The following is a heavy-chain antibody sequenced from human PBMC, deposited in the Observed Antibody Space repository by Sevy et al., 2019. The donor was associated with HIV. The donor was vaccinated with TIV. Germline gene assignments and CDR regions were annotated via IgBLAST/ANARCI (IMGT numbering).Heavy chain of an antibody. CDR1: GFTFNNYN. J-gene: IGHJ6*02. D-gene: IGHD1-26*01. Sequence: GGSLRLSCAASGFTFNNYNMIWVRQAPGKGLEWVSFITSSGSTIYYTDSVKGLFTISRDITKNSLNLQMNSLRAEDTALYYCARDLWVFTGYYSMDFWGQGTTVTVSS. CDR2: ITSSGSTI. V-gene: IGHV3-21*01. CDR3: ARDLWVFTGYYSMDF.